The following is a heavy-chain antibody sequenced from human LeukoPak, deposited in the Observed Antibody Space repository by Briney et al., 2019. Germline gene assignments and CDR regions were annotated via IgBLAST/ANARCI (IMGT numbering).Heavy chain of an antibody. D-gene: IGHD3-10*01. Sequence: SETLSLTCTVSGGSLSSYYWSWIRQPPGNGLEWIGYIYYSGSTNYNPSLKSRVTISVDTSKNQFSLKLSSVTAADTAVYYCASGGIPMVRGVPYYYYHYMDVWGKGTTVTVSS. J-gene: IGHJ6*03. V-gene: IGHV4-59*01. CDR2: IYYSGST. CDR1: GGSLSSYY. CDR3: ASGGIPMVRGVPYYYYHYMDV.